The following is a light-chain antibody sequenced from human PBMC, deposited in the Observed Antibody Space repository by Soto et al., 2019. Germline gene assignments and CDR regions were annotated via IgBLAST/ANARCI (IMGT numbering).Light chain of an antibody. CDR1: QSVLYSSINKNY. Sequence: DIVMTQSPDSLAVSLGERATINCKSSQSVLYSSINKNYLAWYQQKPGQPPRLLIYWASTRESGVPDRFSGSGSGTDFTLTISSLQADDVAVYYCQQYYSTPFTFGPGTKVDIK. CDR2: WAS. CDR3: QQYYSTPFT. J-gene: IGKJ3*01. V-gene: IGKV4-1*01.